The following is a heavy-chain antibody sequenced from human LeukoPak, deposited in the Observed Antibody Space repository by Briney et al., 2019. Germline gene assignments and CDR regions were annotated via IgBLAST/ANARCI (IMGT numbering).Heavy chain of an antibody. CDR1: GYTFNNYW. V-gene: IGHV5-51*01. CDR3: ARHGVGSSWFGSDY. CDR2: INPGDSDP. Sequence: PWESLKISCQASGYTFNNYWIGWVRQMPGKGLEWMGIINPGDSDPRYSPSLQGRATISADRSISTAYLQWSSLKASDTAMYYCARHGVGSSWFGSDYWGQGTLVTVSS. J-gene: IGHJ4*02. D-gene: IGHD6-6*01.